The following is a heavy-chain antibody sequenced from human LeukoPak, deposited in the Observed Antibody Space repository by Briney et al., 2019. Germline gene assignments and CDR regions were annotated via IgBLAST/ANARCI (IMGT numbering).Heavy chain of an antibody. V-gene: IGHV3-43D*03. J-gene: IGHJ4*02. CDR1: GFTFDDYA. CDR2: IRWDGGSP. Sequence: PGGSLRLSCAASGFTFDDYAMHWVRQAPGKGLEWVSLIRWDGGSPYYADSVKGRFTISRDNSKNSLYLQMNSLRAEDTALYYCAKDLGSWRTFDYWGQGTLVTVSS. CDR3: AKDLGSWRTFDY. D-gene: IGHD6-13*01.